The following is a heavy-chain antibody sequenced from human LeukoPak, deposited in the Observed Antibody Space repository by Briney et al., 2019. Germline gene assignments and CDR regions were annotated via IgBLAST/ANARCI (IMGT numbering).Heavy chain of an antibody. CDR3: AKDVLAVAEQVDY. Sequence: GGSLRLSXAASGFTFSSYGMHWVRQAPGKGLEWVAFIRYDGSNKYYAGTVKGRFTISRDNSKNTLYLQMNSLRAEDTAVYYCAKDVLAVAEQVDYWGQGTLVTVSS. J-gene: IGHJ4*02. CDR1: GFTFSSYG. CDR2: IRYDGSNK. V-gene: IGHV3-30*02. D-gene: IGHD6-19*01.